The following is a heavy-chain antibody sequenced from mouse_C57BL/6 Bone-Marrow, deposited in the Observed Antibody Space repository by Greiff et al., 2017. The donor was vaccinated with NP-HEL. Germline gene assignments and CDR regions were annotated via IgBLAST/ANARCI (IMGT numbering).Heavy chain of an antibody. D-gene: IGHD1-1*01. CDR3: ARKAYYGRSYEFAY. CDR1: GYTFTTYW. J-gene: IGHJ3*01. Sequence: QVQLQQPGAELVKPGASVKLSCKASGYTFTTYWMQWVKQRPGQGLEWIGEIDPSDSYTNYNQKFMGKATLTVDTSSSTAYMQLSSLTSEDSAVYYCARKAYYGRSYEFAYWGQGTLVTVSA. V-gene: IGHV1-50*01. CDR2: IDPSDSYT.